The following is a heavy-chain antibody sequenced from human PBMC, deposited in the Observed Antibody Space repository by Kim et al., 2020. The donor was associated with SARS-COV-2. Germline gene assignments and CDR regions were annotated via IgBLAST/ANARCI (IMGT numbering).Heavy chain of an antibody. CDR3: APYCSGGSCYHNWFDP. V-gene: IGHV1-69*13. D-gene: IGHD2-15*01. CDR1: GGTFSSYA. J-gene: IGHJ5*02. Sequence: SVKVSCKASGGTFSSYAISWVRQAPGQGLEWMGGIIPIFGTANYAQKFQGRVTITADESTSTAYMELSSLRSEDTAVYYCAPYCSGGSCYHNWFDPWGQGTLVTVSS. CDR2: IIPIFGTA.